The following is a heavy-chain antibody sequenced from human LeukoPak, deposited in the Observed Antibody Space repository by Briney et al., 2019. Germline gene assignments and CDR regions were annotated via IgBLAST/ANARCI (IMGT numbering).Heavy chain of an antibody. CDR3: ARVNYYGSGSQSLDY. CDR2: ISYDGGNK. CDR1: GFTFSSYA. Sequence: GWSLRLSCAASGFTFSSYAMHWVGQAPGKGLEWVAVISYDGGNKYYADSVKGRFTISRDNSKNTLYLQMNSLRAEDTAVYYCARVNYYGSGSQSLDYWGQGTLVTVSS. V-gene: IGHV3-30-3*01. D-gene: IGHD3-10*01. J-gene: IGHJ4*02.